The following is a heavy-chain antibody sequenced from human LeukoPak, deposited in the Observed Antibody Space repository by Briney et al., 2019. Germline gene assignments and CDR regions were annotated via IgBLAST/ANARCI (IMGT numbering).Heavy chain of an antibody. V-gene: IGHV3-23*01. D-gene: IGHD3-16*02. J-gene: IGHJ6*03. Sequence: GGSLRLSCAASGFTFTSYGMSWVRQSPGKGLEWVSGISGSDGSTYYADSVKGRFTISRDNAKNSLYLQMNSLRAEDTALYHCARDSVRTYYYYYYMDVWGKGTTVTISS. CDR2: ISGSDGST. CDR3: ARDSVRTYYYYYYMDV. CDR1: GFTFTSYG.